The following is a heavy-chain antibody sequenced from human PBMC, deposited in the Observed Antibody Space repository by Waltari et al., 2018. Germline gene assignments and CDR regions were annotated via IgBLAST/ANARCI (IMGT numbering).Heavy chain of an antibody. V-gene: IGHV3-21*01. D-gene: IGHD3-16*01. Sequence: EVQLVESGGGLVKPGGCLRVSCEASGFTFSGYSMNWVRQAPGKGLEWVSSISGDSRFIYYADSVNGRFTISSDDAKNSLYLQMNSLRVEDTAVYYCARDRRGYFDYWGPGTLVSVSS. CDR2: ISGDSRFI. CDR1: GFTFSGYS. CDR3: ARDRRGYFDY. J-gene: IGHJ4*02.